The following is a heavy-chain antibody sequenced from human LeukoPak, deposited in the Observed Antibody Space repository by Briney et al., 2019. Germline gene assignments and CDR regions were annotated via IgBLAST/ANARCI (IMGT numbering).Heavy chain of an antibody. CDR3: VSRYCSSTSCYAFDI. J-gene: IGHJ3*02. CDR1: GFTFSSYS. CDR2: ISNNNAYM. V-gene: IGHV3-21*01. Sequence: GGFLRLSCAASGFTFSSYSMNWVRQAPGKGLEWVSSISNNNAYMYYADSVKGRFTISRDNAKNSLYLEMNSLRAEDTAVYYCVSRYCSSTSCYAFDIWGQGTLVTVSS. D-gene: IGHD2-2*01.